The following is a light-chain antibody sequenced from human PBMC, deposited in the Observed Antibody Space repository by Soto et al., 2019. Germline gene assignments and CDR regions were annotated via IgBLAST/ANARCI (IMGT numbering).Light chain of an antibody. J-gene: IGKJ1*01. CDR1: HSVGST. V-gene: IGKV3-15*01. CDR2: GAS. CDR3: LQHKSYPRT. Sequence: TVMTQSPATLSLSIGERATLSCRASHSVGSTLAWYQQRPGQAPRLLISGASTRATGIPARFTGGGSGTEFTLTISSLQPEDFATYYCLQHKSYPRTFGQGTKVDI.